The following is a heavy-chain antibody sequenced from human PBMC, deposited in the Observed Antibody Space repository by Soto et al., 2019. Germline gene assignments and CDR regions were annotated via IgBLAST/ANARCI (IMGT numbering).Heavy chain of an antibody. V-gene: IGHV3-33*01. CDR3: ARDRYSSGWYDLDY. J-gene: IGHJ4*02. CDR1: GFTFSSYG. Sequence: QVQLVESGGGVVQPGRSLRLSCAASGFTFSSYGMHWVRQAPGKGLEWVSVIWYDGSDKYYADSVKGRFTISRDNSKNTLHLQMNSLRAEDTAVYYCARDRYSSGWYDLDYWCQGTLVTVSS. D-gene: IGHD6-19*01. CDR2: IWYDGSDK.